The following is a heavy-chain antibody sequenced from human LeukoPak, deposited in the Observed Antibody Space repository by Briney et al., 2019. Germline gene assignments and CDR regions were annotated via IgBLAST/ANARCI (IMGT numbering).Heavy chain of an antibody. Sequence: GGSLRLSCAASGFTFSNYNMHWVRQAPGKGLEWVAVISFDGTKKYFADSVKGRFTISRDNSKNTLYLQMNSLRAEDTAVYYCAKDRGEVGRDGCNWLYYFDYWGQGTLVPVSS. J-gene: IGHJ4*02. V-gene: IGHV3-30*18. CDR2: ISFDGTKK. D-gene: IGHD5-24*01. CDR3: AKDRGEVGRDGCNWLYYFDY. CDR1: GFTFSNYN.